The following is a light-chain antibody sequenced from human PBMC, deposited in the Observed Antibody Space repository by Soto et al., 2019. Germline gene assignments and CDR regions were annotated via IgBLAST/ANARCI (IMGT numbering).Light chain of an antibody. V-gene: IGLV1-44*01. J-gene: IGLJ2*01. CDR2: GSN. CDR1: SSNIGSNP. Sequence: QSVLAQPPSASGNPGQRVAISCSGTSSNIGSNPVNWFQQLPGTAPKLLIYGSNQRPSGVPDRFSGSKSGTSASLAISGLQSEDEADYYCAAWDDNLFGPVFGGGTKLTVL. CDR3: AAWDDNLFGPV.